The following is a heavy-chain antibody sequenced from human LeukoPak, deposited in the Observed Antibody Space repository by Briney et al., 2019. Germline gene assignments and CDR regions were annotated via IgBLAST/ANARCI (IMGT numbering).Heavy chain of an antibody. D-gene: IGHD3-9*01. V-gene: IGHV3-23*01. Sequence: GGSLRLSCAASGFTFNNYVMSWVRQAPGKGPEWVSAINTGGDSTYYADSVKGRFTISRANSKNTLYLQMNSLRAEDTAVYYCARDFRLYYDILTGSDTSLDYWGQGTLVTVSS. CDR3: ARDFRLYYDILTGSDTSLDY. J-gene: IGHJ4*02. CDR1: GFTFNNYV. CDR2: INTGGDST.